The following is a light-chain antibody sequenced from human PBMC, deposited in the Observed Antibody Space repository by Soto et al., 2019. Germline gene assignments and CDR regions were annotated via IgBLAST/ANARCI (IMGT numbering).Light chain of an antibody. CDR3: SSYTSSSTPYV. CDR1: SSDVGGYNY. V-gene: IGLV2-14*01. J-gene: IGLJ1*01. Sequence: LTQPASVSGSPGQSITISCTGTSSDVGGYNYVSWYQQHPGKAPKLMIFDVSNRPSGVSNRFSGSKSGNTASLTISGLQAEDEADYYCSSYTSSSTPYVFGTGTKVTVL. CDR2: DVS.